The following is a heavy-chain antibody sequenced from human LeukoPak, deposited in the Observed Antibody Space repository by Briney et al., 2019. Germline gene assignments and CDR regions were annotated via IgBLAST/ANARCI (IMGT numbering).Heavy chain of an antibody. Sequence: ASVKVSCKTSQSTFTGTYIHWMRQAPGQGLQWLGWVNPNSGGTDYAQTFRDRFTLTWDTSISTAYMDLSRLRSDDTAVYYCARGHSSSWYGWFDPWGQGTLVTVSS. CDR1: QSTFTGTY. CDR2: VNPNSGGT. D-gene: IGHD6-13*01. V-gene: IGHV1-2*02. J-gene: IGHJ5*02. CDR3: ARGHSSSWYGWFDP.